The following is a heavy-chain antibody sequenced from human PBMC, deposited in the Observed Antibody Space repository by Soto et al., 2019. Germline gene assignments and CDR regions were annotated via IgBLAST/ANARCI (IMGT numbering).Heavy chain of an antibody. Sequence: PSETLSLTCAVSGVSITTNGYSWSWIRQPPGKGLERIGYIYPSGTIFYNPSLNSRVTISADTSNNQFSLKLTSVTAADTAVYFCATYTAFAKYYFDYWGRGTLVTVSS. CDR3: ATYTAFAKYYFDY. CDR1: GVSITTNGYS. V-gene: IGHV4-30-2*01. D-gene: IGHD3-16*01. CDR2: IYPSGTI. J-gene: IGHJ4*02.